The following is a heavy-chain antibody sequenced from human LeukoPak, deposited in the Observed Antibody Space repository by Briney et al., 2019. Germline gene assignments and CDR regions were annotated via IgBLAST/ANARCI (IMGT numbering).Heavy chain of an antibody. Sequence: ASVKVSCKVSGYTLTELSMHWVRQAPGQGHEWMGIINPSDGTTTYAQKFQGRVSTTRDTSTSTVYMQLSSLRSEDTAVYYCARDVGMGAKYYFDYWGQGTLVTVSS. CDR1: GYTLTELS. CDR3: ARDVGMGAKYYFDY. CDR2: INPSDGTT. D-gene: IGHD1-26*01. J-gene: IGHJ4*02. V-gene: IGHV1-46*01.